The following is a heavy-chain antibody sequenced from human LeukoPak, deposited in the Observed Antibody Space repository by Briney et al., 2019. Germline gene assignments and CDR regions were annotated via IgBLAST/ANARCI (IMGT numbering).Heavy chain of an antibody. Sequence: SETRSLTCAVSGYSISSGYYWGWIRQPPGKGLEWIGSIYHSGSTYYNPSLKSRATISVDTSKNQFSLKLSSVTAADTAVYYCARSGIVATITGYYFDYWGQGTLVTVSS. J-gene: IGHJ4*02. V-gene: IGHV4-38-2*01. D-gene: IGHD5-12*01. CDR2: IYHSGST. CDR3: ARSGIVATITGYYFDY. CDR1: GYSISSGYY.